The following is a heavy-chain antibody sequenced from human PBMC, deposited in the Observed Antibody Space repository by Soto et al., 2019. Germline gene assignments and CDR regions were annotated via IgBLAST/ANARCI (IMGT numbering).Heavy chain of an antibody. J-gene: IGHJ4*02. CDR1: GFSLSTSGVG. V-gene: IGHV2-5*02. CDR2: IYWDDDQ. Sequence: QITLKESGPTLVKPTQTLTLTCTFSGFSLSTSGVGVGWSRQPPGKALEWLALIYWDDDQRYSPSLKSRLTITKDTPKNQVVLTMTDMDPVDTATYYCAHYYVFSPCNYWGQGTLVTVSS. D-gene: IGHD3-16*01. CDR3: AHYYVFSPCNY.